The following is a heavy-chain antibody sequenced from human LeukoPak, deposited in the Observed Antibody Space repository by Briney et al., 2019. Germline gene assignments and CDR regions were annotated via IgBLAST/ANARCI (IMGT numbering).Heavy chain of an antibody. Sequence: GGSLRLSCAASGLIFSGHGINWVRQAPGKGLEWVALISYDGNNKYYADSVRGRFTISRDNSRNTLYVQMNSLRTEDTAVYYCAKEFSAKPQYCRSLTCHQGFDSWGQGTLVTVSS. CDR1: GLIFSGHG. CDR3: AKEFSAKPQYCRSLTCHQGFDS. J-gene: IGHJ4*02. V-gene: IGHV3-30*18. CDR2: ISYDGNNK. D-gene: IGHD2-2*01.